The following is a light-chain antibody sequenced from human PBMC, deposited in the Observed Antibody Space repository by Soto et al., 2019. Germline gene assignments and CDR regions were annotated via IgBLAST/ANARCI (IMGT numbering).Light chain of an antibody. CDR1: SSDVGGYNY. CDR2: EVS. Sequence: QSALTQPASVSGSPGQSITISCTGTSSDVGGYNYVSWYQLHPGKAPKLMIFEVSNRPSGVSNRFSGSKSGNTASLTISGLQAEDEADYYCISYRTNNTLGVFGGGTKLTVL. V-gene: IGLV2-14*01. CDR3: ISYRTNNTLGV. J-gene: IGLJ3*02.